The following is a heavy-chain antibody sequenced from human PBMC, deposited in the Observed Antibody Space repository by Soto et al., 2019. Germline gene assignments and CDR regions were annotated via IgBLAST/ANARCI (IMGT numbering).Heavy chain of an antibody. Sequence: QVQLVQSGAEVRKPGSSVKVSCKVSGGTFKSYAISWLRQAPGQGLEWVGGFIPLLVTANYARDFEGRVTITANESTSTVYMEMRSLRSEDTALFFCARGLPVYSSVLPYLYVMDVWGQGTTVTVSS. V-gene: IGHV1-69*01. CDR2: FIPLLVTA. CDR1: GGTFKSYA. CDR3: ARGLPVYSSVLPYLYVMDV. J-gene: IGHJ6*02. D-gene: IGHD2-15*01.